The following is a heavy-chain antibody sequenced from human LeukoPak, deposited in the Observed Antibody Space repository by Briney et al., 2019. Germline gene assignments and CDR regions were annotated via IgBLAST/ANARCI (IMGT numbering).Heavy chain of an antibody. J-gene: IGHJ5*02. CDR1: GGSITSFY. CDR2: SCISGA. CDR3: ARGSNWFDL. V-gene: IGHV4-4*07. Sequence: SETLSLTCTVSGGSITSFYWSWIRQPAGKGLEWIGRSCISGANYNPSLKRQVTISVDMSKNHFSLKLSSVTAADTAVYYCARGSNWFDLWGQGTLVTVSS.